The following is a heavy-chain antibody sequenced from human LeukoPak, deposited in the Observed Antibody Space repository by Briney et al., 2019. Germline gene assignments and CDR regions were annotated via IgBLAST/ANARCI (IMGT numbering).Heavy chain of an antibody. V-gene: IGHV3-30*01. CDR1: GFTFSSYA. CDR2: ISYDGSNK. CDR3: ARDGYIVVVPAATDAFDI. D-gene: IGHD2-2*01. Sequence: GGSLRLSCAASGFTFSSYAMHWVRQAPGKGLEWVAVISYDGSNKYYADSVKGRFTISRDNSKNTLHLQMNSLRAEDTAVYYCARDGYIVVVPAATDAFDIWGQGTMVTVSS. J-gene: IGHJ3*02.